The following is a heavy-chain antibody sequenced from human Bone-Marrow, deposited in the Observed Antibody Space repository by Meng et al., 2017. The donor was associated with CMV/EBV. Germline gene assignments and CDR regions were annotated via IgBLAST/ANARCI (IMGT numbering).Heavy chain of an antibody. D-gene: IGHD5-18*01. V-gene: IGHV1-2*02. Sequence: ASVKVSCKASGYTFTGYYMHWVRQAPGQGLEWMGWINPNSGGTNYAQKFQGRVTMTRDTSISTAYMELSRLRSDDTAVYYCARDRWIHLWSEDYYSYAMDVWGPGTTVTVSS. CDR1: GYTFTGYY. CDR2: INPNSGGT. CDR3: ARDRWIHLWSEDYYSYAMDV. J-gene: IGHJ6*02.